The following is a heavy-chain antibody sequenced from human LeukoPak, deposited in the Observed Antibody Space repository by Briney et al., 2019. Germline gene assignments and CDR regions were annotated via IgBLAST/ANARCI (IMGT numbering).Heavy chain of an antibody. D-gene: IGHD3-22*01. V-gene: IGHV3-21*01. Sequence: GGSLRLFCALPGFSFNRCSLIELGQAPGKGLEWVSSISTSSTYIYYADSVKGRFTISRDTAKNSLYLQMKSLRAEDTAVYYCLKCDRKRCVFDFWGQGTMVTVSS. J-gene: IGHJ3*01. CDR3: LKCDRKRCVFDF. CDR2: ISTSSTYI. CDR1: GFSFNRCS.